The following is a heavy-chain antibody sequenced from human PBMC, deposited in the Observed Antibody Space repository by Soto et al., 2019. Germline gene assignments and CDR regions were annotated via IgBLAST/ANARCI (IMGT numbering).Heavy chain of an antibody. J-gene: IGHJ3*02. D-gene: IGHD6-13*01. Sequence: GGSLRLSCAASGFTFSSYSMNWVRQAPGKGLEWVSYISSSSSTIYYADSVKGRFTISRDNAKNSLYLQWSSLQASDTATYYCARSLVNGTYEAFDIWGQGTMVTVSS. CDR3: ARSLVNGTYEAFDI. CDR2: ISSSSSTI. V-gene: IGHV3-48*01. CDR1: GFTFSSYS.